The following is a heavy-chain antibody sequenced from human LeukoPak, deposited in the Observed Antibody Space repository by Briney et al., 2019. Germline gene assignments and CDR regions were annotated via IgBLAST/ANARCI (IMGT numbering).Heavy chain of an antibody. V-gene: IGHV4-34*01. CDR3: ARDSSYYGSGNFDY. J-gene: IGHJ4*02. D-gene: IGHD3-10*01. CDR2: VNYSGST. CDR1: GGSFSDFY. Sequence: PSETLSLTCAVSGGSFSDFYWNWIRQPPGKGLEGVGEVNYSGSTDYNPSLKSRVIISVDTSKNQFSLKLSSVTAADTAVYYCARDSSYYGSGNFDYWGQGTLVTVSS.